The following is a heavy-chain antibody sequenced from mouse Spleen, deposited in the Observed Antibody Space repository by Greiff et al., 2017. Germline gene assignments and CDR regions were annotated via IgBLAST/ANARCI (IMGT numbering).Heavy chain of an antibody. Sequence: QVQLQQPGAELVKPGASVKLSCKASGYTFTSYWMQWVKQRPGQGLEWIGEIDPSDSYTNYNQKFKGKATLTVDTSSSTAYMQLSSLTSEDSAVYYCARYGSQYYFDYWGQGTTLTVSS. D-gene: IGHD1-1*01. CDR3: ARYGSQYYFDY. V-gene: IGHV1-50*01. CDR1: GYTFTSYW. CDR2: IDPSDSYT. J-gene: IGHJ2*01.